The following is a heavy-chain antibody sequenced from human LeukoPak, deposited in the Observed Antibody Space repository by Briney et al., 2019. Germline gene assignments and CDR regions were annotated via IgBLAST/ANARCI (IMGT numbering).Heavy chain of an antibody. CDR3: VKGLRGYGYSLFDY. D-gene: IGHD5-12*01. Sequence: PGGSLTLSCAASGFTFSSYEMNWVRQAPAKGLDWVSYISSSGRTFYYADSVKGRFTISRDNGKNSLYLQMNSLGAEDTAVYYCVKGLRGYGYSLFDYWGQGSLVTVSS. CDR1: GFTFSSYE. CDR2: ISSSGRTF. J-gene: IGHJ4*02. V-gene: IGHV3-48*03.